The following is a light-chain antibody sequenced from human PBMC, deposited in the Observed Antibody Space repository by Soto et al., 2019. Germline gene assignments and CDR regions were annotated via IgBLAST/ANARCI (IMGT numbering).Light chain of an antibody. CDR1: SSDVGGYNY. J-gene: IGLJ2*01. Sequence: QSVLTQPASVSGSPGQSITISSPGTSSDVGGYNYVSWYQQHPGEAPKLMIYDVSNRPSGVSNRFSGSKSGNTASLTISGLQAEDEADYYCSSYTSSSTLFGGGTKVTVL. V-gene: IGLV2-14*01. CDR3: SSYTSSSTL. CDR2: DVS.